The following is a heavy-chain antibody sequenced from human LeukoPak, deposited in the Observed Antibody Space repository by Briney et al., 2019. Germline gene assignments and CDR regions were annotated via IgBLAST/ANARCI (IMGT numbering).Heavy chain of an antibody. V-gene: IGHV3-48*04. CDR3: AELGITMIGGV. CDR2: MSSSGRTI. CDR1: GFTFSSYW. D-gene: IGHD3-10*02. Sequence: GGSLRLSCAASGFTFSSYWMSWVRQAPGKGLEWVSYMSSSGRTIYYADSVKGRFTISRDNAKNSLYLQMNSLRAEDTAVYYCAELGITMIGGVWGKGTTVTISS. J-gene: IGHJ6*04.